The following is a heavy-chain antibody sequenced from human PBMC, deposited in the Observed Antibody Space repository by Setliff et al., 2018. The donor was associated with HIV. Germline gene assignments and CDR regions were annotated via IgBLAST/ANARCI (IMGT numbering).Heavy chain of an antibody. V-gene: IGHV1-2*06. Sequence: GASVKVSCKASGYTFTGYYMHWVRQAPGQGLEWMGRINPNTGGTNYAQKFLGRVTMTRDTSINTVYMEPSRLRSDDTAVYYCARGPYYGSGSSWGYWGQGTLVTVSS. J-gene: IGHJ4*02. CDR3: ARGPYYGSGSSWGY. D-gene: IGHD3-10*01. CDR2: INPNTGGT. CDR1: GYTFTGYY.